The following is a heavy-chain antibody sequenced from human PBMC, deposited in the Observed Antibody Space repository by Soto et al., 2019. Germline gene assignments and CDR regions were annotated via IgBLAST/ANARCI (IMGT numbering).Heavy chain of an antibody. J-gene: IGHJ5*02. V-gene: IGHV3-11*01. CDR1: GFNFNDYY. D-gene: IGHD3-10*01. CDR3: SRDAWGGP. Sequence: GGSQRLSCEASGFNFNDYYMSWIRQAPGKGLEWVSDINSDGTTTHYADSVKGRFTISRDNAKNSLYLQMVSLRVDDTAVYYCSRDAWGGPSGQGTLVTVSS. CDR2: INSDGTTT.